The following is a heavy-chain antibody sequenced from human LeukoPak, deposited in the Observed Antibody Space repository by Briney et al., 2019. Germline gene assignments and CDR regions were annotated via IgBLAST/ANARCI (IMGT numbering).Heavy chain of an antibody. CDR3: ARVRGYYGSGSYPFDY. D-gene: IGHD3-10*01. V-gene: IGHV4-34*01. CDR1: GGSISSYY. J-gene: IGHJ4*02. CDR2: INHSGST. Sequence: SETLSLTCTVSGGSISSYYWSWIRQPPGKGLEWIGEINHSGSTNYNPSLKSRVTISVDTSKNQFSLKLSSVTAADTAVYYCARVRGYYGSGSYPFDYWGQGTLVTVSS.